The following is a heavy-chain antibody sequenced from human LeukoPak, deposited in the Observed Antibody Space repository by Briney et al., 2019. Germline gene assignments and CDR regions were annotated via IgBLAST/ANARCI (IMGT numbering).Heavy chain of an antibody. V-gene: IGHV3-23*01. CDR2: ISGIGGST. CDR1: GFTFSSYA. CDR3: ARILTISYGSGSYYPGGFDI. D-gene: IGHD3-10*01. J-gene: IGHJ3*02. Sequence: PGGSLRLSCAASGFTFSSYAMSWVRQAPGKGLEWVSVISGIGGSTYYADSVKGQFTISRDNSKNTLYVQMNSLRAEDTAEYYCARILTISYGSGSYYPGGFDIWGQGTMVTVSS.